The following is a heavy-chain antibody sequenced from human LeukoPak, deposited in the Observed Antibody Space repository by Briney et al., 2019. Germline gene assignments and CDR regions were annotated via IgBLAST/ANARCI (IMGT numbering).Heavy chain of an antibody. V-gene: IGHV4-34*01. Sequence: PSETLSLTCAVYGGSFSGYYWSWIRQSPGKGLEWIGEVNHSGSTNYNPSLKSRVTISVDMSKNQFSLNLNSVTAADTAVYYCARGGSELDYWGQGTLVTVSS. CDR2: VNHSGST. J-gene: IGHJ4*02. CDR1: GGSFSGYY. CDR3: ARGGSELDY.